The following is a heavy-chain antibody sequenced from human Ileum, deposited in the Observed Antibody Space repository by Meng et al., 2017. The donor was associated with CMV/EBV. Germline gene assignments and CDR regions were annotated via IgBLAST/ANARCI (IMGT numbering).Heavy chain of an antibody. CDR3: ARDPGYCSSTSWYGDYYYGMDV. Sequence: GESLKISCAASGFTFSSYWMHWVRQAPGKGLVWVSRINSDGSSTSYADSVKGRFTISRDNAKNTLYLQMNSQRAEDTAVYYCARDPGYCSSTSWYGDYYYGMDVWGQGTTVTVSS. D-gene: IGHD2-2*01. V-gene: IGHV3-74*01. CDR1: GFTFSSYW. J-gene: IGHJ6*02. CDR2: INSDGSST.